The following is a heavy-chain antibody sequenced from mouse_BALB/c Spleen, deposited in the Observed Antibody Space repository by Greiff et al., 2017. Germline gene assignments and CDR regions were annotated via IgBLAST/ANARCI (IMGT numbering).Heavy chain of an antibody. CDR1: GISFTTGNYR. V-gene: IGHV3-5*02. J-gene: IGHJ4*01. Sequence: EVQLQQSGPGLVKPSQTVSLTCTVSGISFTTGNYRWGWIRQFPGNKLEWIGYIYYSGTITYNPSLTSRTTITRDTSKNQSFLEMNSLTAEDTATYYCTRDSLTTASMDYWGQGTSVTVSS. D-gene: IGHD1-2*01. CDR3: TRDSLTTASMDY. CDR2: IYYSGTI.